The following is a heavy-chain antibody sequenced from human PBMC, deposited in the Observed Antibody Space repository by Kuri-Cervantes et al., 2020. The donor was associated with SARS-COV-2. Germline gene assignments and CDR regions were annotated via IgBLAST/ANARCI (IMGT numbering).Heavy chain of an antibody. V-gene: IGHV4-34*01. J-gene: IGHJ6*03. CDR1: GGSFSDNH. CDR3: ARLRRHNNAWFVTGYYMDV. D-gene: IGHD3-10*01. Sequence: ESLKISCAVYGGSFSDNHWTWVRQPPGKGLEWMGEINYSGTTNYNPSLKSRVTMSVDTSKNQFSLNLTSVTAADTAVYYCARLRRHNNAWFVTGYYMDVWGKGTTVTVSS. CDR2: INYSGTT.